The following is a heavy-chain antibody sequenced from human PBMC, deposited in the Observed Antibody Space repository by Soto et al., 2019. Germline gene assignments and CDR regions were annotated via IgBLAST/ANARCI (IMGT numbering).Heavy chain of an antibody. V-gene: IGHV2-5*02. Sequence: QITLKESGPPLVKPTQTLTLTCTFSGFSLTTGGVAVGWIRQPPGKALEWLALIYWDDDKRYSPSLKRRLSITNDTATNEVVLPMTNMDPVDTATYYDAHCECCGADSYVRWDYGLWGRGTLDTVSS. CDR3: AHCECCGADSYVRWDYGL. CDR1: GFSLTTGGVA. J-gene: IGHJ2*01. CDR2: IYWDDDK. D-gene: IGHD2-21*02.